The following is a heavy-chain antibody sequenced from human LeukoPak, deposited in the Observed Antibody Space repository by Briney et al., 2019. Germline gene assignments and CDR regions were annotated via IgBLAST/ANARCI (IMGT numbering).Heavy chain of an antibody. CDR2: IIPIFGTA. Sequence: ASVKVSCKASGGTFSSYAISWVRQAPGQGLEWMGRIIPIFGTANYAQKFQGRVTITTDESTSTAYMELSSLRSEDTAVYYCARDKMRVSWFDPWGQGTLVTVSS. CDR1: GGTFSSYA. V-gene: IGHV1-69*05. D-gene: IGHD3-22*01. CDR3: ARDKMRVSWFDP. J-gene: IGHJ5*02.